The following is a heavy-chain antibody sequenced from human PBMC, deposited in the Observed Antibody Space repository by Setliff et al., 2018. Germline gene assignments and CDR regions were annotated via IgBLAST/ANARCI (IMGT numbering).Heavy chain of an antibody. Sequence: TLSLPCGVSGYSIITSYYWGWIRQTPGKGLEWIGSIFHSGRTYYNPSLKSRVTMSLDTSKSQFSLKLSSVTAADTAVYYCAKDVGDGYGVDAYASGGFDIWGQGTLVTVSS. CDR2: IFHSGRT. V-gene: IGHV4-38-2*02. D-gene: IGHD5-18*01. CDR1: GYSIITSYY. J-gene: IGHJ3*02. CDR3: AKDVGDGYGVDAYASGGFDI.